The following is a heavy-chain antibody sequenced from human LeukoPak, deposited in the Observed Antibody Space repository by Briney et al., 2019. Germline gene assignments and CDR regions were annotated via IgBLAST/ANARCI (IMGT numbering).Heavy chain of an antibody. D-gene: IGHD4-17*01. Sequence: SVKVPCKASGGTFSSYAISWVRQAPGQGLEWMGGIIPIFGTANYAQKFQGRVTITADESTSTAYMELSSLRSEDTAVYYCARDGYGDYAFDYWGQGTLVTVSS. CDR3: ARDGYGDYAFDY. CDR1: GGTFSSYA. CDR2: IIPIFGTA. J-gene: IGHJ4*02. V-gene: IGHV1-69*13.